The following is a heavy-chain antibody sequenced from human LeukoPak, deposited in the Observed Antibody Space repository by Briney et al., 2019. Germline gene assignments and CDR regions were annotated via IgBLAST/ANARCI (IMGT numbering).Heavy chain of an antibody. CDR2: ISGSAATT. J-gene: IGHJ6*04. V-gene: IGHV3-23*01. CDR1: GFTFSTYG. Sequence: GGSLRLSCAASGFTFSTYGMTWVRQAPGKGLEWVSAISGSAATTFYADSVKGRFTISRDNSKNTLYLQMNSLRAEDTAVYYCAELGITMIGGVWGKGTTVTISS. D-gene: IGHD3-10*02. CDR3: AELGITMIGGV.